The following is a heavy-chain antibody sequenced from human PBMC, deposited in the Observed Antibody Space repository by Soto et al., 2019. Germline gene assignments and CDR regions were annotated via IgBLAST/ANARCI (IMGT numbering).Heavy chain of an antibody. J-gene: IGHJ3*01. CDR2: IFHTGTT. D-gene: IGHD3-22*01. CDR3: ARGLGYDSNGRFLAAFDV. Sequence: QVQLQESGPGLAKPSQTLSLTCTVSGASLSSGGYYWTWIRQVPGKALEWVGYIFHTGTTFYNPSLKSRVVRSIEKSYNQLSLNLRSVTAADTAVYYCARGLGYDSNGRFLAAFDVWGQGTMVTVSS. CDR1: GASLSSGGYY. V-gene: IGHV4-31*03.